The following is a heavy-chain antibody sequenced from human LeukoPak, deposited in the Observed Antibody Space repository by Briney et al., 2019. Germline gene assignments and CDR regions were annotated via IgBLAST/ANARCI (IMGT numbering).Heavy chain of an antibody. CDR2: INHSGST. CDR1: GGSFSGYY. V-gene: IGHV4-34*01. D-gene: IGHD4-17*01. Sequence: PSETLSLTCAVYGGSFSGYYWSWIRQPPGKGLEWIGEINHSGSTNYNPSLKSRVTISVDTSKNQFSLKLSSVTAADTAVYYCARHILGDYSYWGQGTLVTVSS. CDR3: ARHILGDYSY. J-gene: IGHJ4*02.